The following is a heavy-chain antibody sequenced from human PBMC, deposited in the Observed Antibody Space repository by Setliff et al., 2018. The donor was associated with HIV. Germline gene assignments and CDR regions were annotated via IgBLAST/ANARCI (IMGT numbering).Heavy chain of an antibody. CDR2: IYSSGTT. CDR3: AKCWRASGTYVFDI. J-gene: IGHJ3*02. Sequence: PSETLSLTCTVSGGPMSGYYWSWLRQSPVKGLEWIGYIYSSGTTNYNPSFKSRVSISLDTSRSQFSLMLSSVTAADTAIYYCAKCWRASGTYVFDIWGLGTTVTVSS. CDR1: GGPMSGYY. D-gene: IGHD6-25*01. V-gene: IGHV4-4*08.